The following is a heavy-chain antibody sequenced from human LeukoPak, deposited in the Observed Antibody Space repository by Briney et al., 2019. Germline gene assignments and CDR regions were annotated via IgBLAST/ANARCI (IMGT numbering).Heavy chain of an antibody. V-gene: IGHV4-30-2*01. D-gene: IGHD7-27*01. CDR3: ARVVATGDIDY. J-gene: IGHJ4*02. CDR1: GGSISSGGYY. Sequence: SQTLSLTCTVSGGSISSGGYYWSWIRQPPGKGLEWIGYIYHSGSTYYNPSLKSRVTISVDRSKNQFSLKLSSVTAADTAVYYCARVVATGDIDYWGQGTLVTVSS. CDR2: IYHSGST.